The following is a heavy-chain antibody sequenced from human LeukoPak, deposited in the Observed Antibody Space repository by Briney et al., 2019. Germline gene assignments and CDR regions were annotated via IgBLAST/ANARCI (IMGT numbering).Heavy chain of an antibody. V-gene: IGHV3-20*04. D-gene: IGHD4-17*01. CDR3: ARGPGDGDRFDY. Sequence: PGGSLRLSCTASGFKFDDYGMTWVRQAPGKGLEWVSDINWNGDSRGYAHSVRGRFTISRDNAKNSLYLQMNSLRAEDTAVYYCARGPGDGDRFDYWGQGTLVTVSS. J-gene: IGHJ4*02. CDR2: INWNGDSR. CDR1: GFKFDDYG.